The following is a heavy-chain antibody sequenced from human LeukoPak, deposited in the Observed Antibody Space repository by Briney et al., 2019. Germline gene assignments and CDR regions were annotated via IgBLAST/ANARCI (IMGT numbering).Heavy chain of an antibody. Sequence: ASVKVSCKASGYTFTSYGISWVRQAPGQGLEWMGWISAYNGNTNYAQKLQGRVTMTRDTSISTAYMELSRLRSDDTAVYYCARDRGYCSGGSCRLPAYWGQGTLVTVSS. CDR1: GYTFTSYG. CDR2: ISAYNGNT. V-gene: IGHV1-18*01. J-gene: IGHJ4*02. D-gene: IGHD2-15*01. CDR3: ARDRGYCSGGSCRLPAY.